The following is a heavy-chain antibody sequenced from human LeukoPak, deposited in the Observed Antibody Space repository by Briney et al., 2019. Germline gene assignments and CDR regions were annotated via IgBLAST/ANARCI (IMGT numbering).Heavy chain of an antibody. CDR1: GGSISSYY. CDR3: ARYGDCSSTSCFPNYYYYYGMDV. D-gene: IGHD2-2*01. Sequence: SETLSLTCTVSGGSISSYYWSWIRQPPGKGLEWIGYIYYSGSTNYNPSLKSRVTISVDTSKNQFSLKLSSVTAADTAVYYYARYGDCSSTSCFPNYYYYYGMDVWGQGTTVTVSS. CDR2: IYYSGST. J-gene: IGHJ6*02. V-gene: IGHV4-59*01.